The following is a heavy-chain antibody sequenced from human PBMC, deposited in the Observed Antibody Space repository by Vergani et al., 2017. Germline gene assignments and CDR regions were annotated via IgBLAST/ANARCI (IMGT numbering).Heavy chain of an antibody. V-gene: IGHV3-30*18. CDR2: ISYDGSNK. Sequence: QVQLVESGGGVVQPGRSLRLSCAASGFTFSSYGMHWVRQAPGKGLEWVAVISYDGSNKYYVDSVKGRFTISRDNSKNTLYLQMNSLRAEDTAVYYCAKGPMGVVVPAAILGFDYWGQGTLVTVSS. J-gene: IGHJ4*02. CDR1: GFTFSSYG. D-gene: IGHD2-2*02. CDR3: AKGPMGVVVPAAILGFDY.